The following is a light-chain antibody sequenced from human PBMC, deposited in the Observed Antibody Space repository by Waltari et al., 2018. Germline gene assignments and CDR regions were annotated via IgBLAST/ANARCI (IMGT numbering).Light chain of an antibody. CDR2: EVS. CDR3: CSYAGTNTWV. CDR1: SSDVGDYNL. J-gene: IGLJ2*01. Sequence: QSALTQPASVSASPGQSITISCNGTSSDVGDYNLVSWYQQHPAKAPTLLIFEVSKRPTGVSNRFSASKSGNTASMTISWLQAEDEATYHCCSYAGTNTWVFGGGTKVTVL. V-gene: IGLV2-23*02.